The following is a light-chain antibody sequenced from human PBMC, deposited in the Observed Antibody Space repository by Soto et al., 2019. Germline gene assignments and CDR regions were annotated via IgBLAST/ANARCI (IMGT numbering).Light chain of an antibody. J-gene: IGLJ3*02. Sequence: QSALTQPASVSGSLGQSITISCTGTSSDVGGYNYVSWYQQHPGNAPKLMIYDVSNRPSGVSNRFSGSKSGNTASLTISGLQAEDEADYYCSSYTSSGTKVFGGGTKLTVL. CDR3: SSYTSSGTKV. V-gene: IGLV2-14*03. CDR1: SSDVGGYNY. CDR2: DVS.